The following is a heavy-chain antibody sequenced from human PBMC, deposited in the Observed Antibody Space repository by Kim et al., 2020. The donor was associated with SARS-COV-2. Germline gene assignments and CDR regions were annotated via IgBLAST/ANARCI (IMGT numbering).Heavy chain of an antibody. J-gene: IGHJ5*02. CDR3: ARAGGGNYKNWLDL. V-gene: IGHV3-30-3*01. D-gene: IGHD4-4*01. CDR1: GFTFSSYA. CDR2: ISYDGSNK. Sequence: GGSLRLSCAASGFTFSSYAMHWVRQAPGKGLEWVAVISYDGSNKYYADSVKGRFTISRDNSKNTLYLQMNSLRAEDTAVYYCARAGGGNYKNWLDLWGQGTLVTVAS.